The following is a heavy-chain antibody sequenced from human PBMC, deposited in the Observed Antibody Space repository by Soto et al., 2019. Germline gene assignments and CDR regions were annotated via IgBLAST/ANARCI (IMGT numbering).Heavy chain of an antibody. CDR2: INHSGST. V-gene: IGHV4-34*01. J-gene: IGHJ6*03. CDR3: ARGSMVVMGHMDV. D-gene: IGHD2-15*01. CDR1: GGSFSGYY. Sequence: QVQLQQWGAGLLKPSETLSLTCAVYGGSFSGYYWSWIRQPPGKGLEWIGEINHSGSTNYNPSLKSRVTISVDTSKNQFSLKLSSVTAADTAVYYCARGSMVVMGHMDVWGKGTTVTVSS.